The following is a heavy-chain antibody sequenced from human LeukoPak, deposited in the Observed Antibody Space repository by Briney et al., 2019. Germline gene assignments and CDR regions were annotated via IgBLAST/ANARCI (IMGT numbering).Heavy chain of an antibody. CDR1: GGSISSSSYY. D-gene: IGHD1-14*01. Sequence: SETLSLTCTVSGGSISSSSYYWGWIRQPPGKGLEWIGTIYYSGSTYYHPSLKSRLTISVDTSKNQFSLKLSSVTAADTAVYYCASLHTPGYFDYWGRGTLVTVSS. CDR3: ASLHTPGYFDY. V-gene: IGHV4-39*01. CDR2: IYYSGST. J-gene: IGHJ4*02.